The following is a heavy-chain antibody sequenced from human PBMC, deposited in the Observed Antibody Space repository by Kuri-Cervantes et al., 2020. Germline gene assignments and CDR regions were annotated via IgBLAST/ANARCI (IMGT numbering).Heavy chain of an antibody. Sequence: GESLKISCAASGFTFSSYAMSWVRQAPGKGLEWVSAISGSGGSTYYADSVKGRFTISRDNSKNTLYMQMNSLRAEDTAVYYCAKETTGGYCSGGSCYSHFVYWGQGTLVTVSS. CDR2: ISGSGGST. CDR3: AKETTGGYCSGGSCYSHFVY. CDR1: GFTFSSYA. J-gene: IGHJ4*02. V-gene: IGHV3-23*01. D-gene: IGHD2-15*01.